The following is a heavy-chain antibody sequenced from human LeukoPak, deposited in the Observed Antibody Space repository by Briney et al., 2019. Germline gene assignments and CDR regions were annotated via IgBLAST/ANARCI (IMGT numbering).Heavy chain of an antibody. CDR1: GGSISSYY. J-gene: IGHJ5*02. V-gene: IGHV4-59*08. CDR2: IYYSGST. D-gene: IGHD2-2*01. Sequence: SETLSLTCTVSGGSISSYYWSWIRQPPGKGLEWIGYIYYSGSTNYNPSLKSRVTISVDTSKNQFSLKLKSVTAADTAVYYCARPQRAGWFDPWGQGTLVTVSS. CDR3: ARPQRAGWFDP.